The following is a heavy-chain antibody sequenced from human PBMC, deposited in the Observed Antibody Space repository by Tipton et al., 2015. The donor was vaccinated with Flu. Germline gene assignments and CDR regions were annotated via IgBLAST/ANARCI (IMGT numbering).Heavy chain of an antibody. V-gene: IGHV4-59*01. CDR1: GASFRSYY. Sequence: TLSLTCTVSGASFRSYYWSWIRQSPGKGLEWIGYIYYSGSTTYNPSLKSRVTISADTSKNQFSLKLTSLTAADTAVYYCATDAEYSGRALHYWGQGILVTVSS. D-gene: IGHD1-26*01. CDR2: IYYSGST. J-gene: IGHJ4*02. CDR3: ATDAEYSGRALHY.